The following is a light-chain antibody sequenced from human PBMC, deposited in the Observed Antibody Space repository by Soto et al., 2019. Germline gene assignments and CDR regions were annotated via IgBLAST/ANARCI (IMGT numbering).Light chain of an antibody. J-gene: IGKJ1*01. CDR3: QHYNNWPPWT. Sequence: DIVMTQSPDTLSVSPGERATLSCRASQSVSNNLAWYQHKPGQAPRLLIFGASTRATGIPARFSGSGSGTEFTITISNLQSEDFAVYYCQHYNNWPPWTFGQGTKVEIK. CDR2: GAS. V-gene: IGKV3-15*01. CDR1: QSVSNN.